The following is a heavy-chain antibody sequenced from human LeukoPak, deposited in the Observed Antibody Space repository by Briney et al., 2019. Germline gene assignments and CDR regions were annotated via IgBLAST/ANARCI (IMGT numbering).Heavy chain of an antibody. CDR1: GYTFTVYY. Sequence: AASVKLSCNASGYTFTVYYNHWVRQAPAQGLEWMGWSNPQSGGTNYEQTFQGRVTMTRDTSISTSYLELSCLRSADTAVYYCARLAGNGYGDYTINYWGQGTLVTVSS. J-gene: IGHJ4*02. D-gene: IGHD4-17*01. V-gene: IGHV1-2*02. CDR3: ARLAGNGYGDYTINY. CDR2: SNPQSGGT.